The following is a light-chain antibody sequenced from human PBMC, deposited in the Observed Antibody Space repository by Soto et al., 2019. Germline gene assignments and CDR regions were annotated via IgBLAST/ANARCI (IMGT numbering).Light chain of an antibody. Sequence: EMVVTQSPATLSVSPGERVTLSCRTSQAVSSKLAWYQQKPGQPPSLLIYDASTRATGTPARFSGSGSGTEFTLAVSSLQSEDYALYFCQQYIRWPLTFGVGTKVEIK. J-gene: IGKJ4*01. CDR3: QQYIRWPLT. CDR1: QAVSSK. V-gene: IGKV3D-15*01. CDR2: DAS.